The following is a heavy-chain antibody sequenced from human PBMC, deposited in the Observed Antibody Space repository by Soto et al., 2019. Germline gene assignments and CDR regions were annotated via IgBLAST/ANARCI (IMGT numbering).Heavy chain of an antibody. D-gene: IGHD2-2*01. CDR3: ARVGYCTSTSCYDFDY. J-gene: IGHJ4*02. V-gene: IGHV4-31*03. Sequence: SETLSLTCTVSGGSISSGGYYWSWIRQHPGKGLEWIGYIYYNGSTYYNPSLKSRVTISVDTSKNQFSLKLSSVTAADTAVYYCARVGYCTSTSCYDFDYWGQGTLVTV. CDR1: GGSISSGGYY. CDR2: IYYNGST.